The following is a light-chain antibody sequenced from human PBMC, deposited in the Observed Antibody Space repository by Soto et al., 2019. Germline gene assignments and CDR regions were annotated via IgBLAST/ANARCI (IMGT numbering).Light chain of an antibody. V-gene: IGLV1-44*01. CDR3: AAWDDSLNGRV. CDR2: SNN. CDR1: SSNIGSNT. Sequence: QSVLTQPPSASGTPGQRVTISCSGSSSNIGSNTVNWYQQLPGTAPKLLIYSNNQRPSGVPDRFSGSKSGTSASLAISGLQSEDEGDYYCAAWDDSLNGRVFGGGTKLTGL. J-gene: IGLJ3*02.